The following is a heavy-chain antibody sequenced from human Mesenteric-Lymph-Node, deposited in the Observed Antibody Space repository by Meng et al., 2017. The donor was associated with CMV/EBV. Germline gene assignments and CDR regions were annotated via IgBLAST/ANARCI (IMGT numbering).Heavy chain of an antibody. D-gene: IGHD4-23*01. CDR3: AKGATPVGSGAMDV. V-gene: IGHV3-53*01. Sequence: ETLSLTCAASGFSVSSNYMAWVRQAQGKGPEWVSIIYSGGSTIYADSVKGRFSISRDNSNNTLYLLMSSLRPEDTAVYYCAKGATPVGSGAMDVWGRGTTVTVSS. J-gene: IGHJ6*02. CDR1: GFSVSSNY. CDR2: IYSGGST.